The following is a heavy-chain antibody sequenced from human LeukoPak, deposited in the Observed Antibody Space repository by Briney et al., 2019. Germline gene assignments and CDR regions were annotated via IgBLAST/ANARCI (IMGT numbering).Heavy chain of an antibody. J-gene: IGHJ4*02. CDR2: INPDSGGT. CDR3: ARGGASPHLLLPARMPLGWNSYFDY. Sequence: GASVKVSCKASGYTFTCYYMHWVRQAPGQGLEWMGWINPDSGGTNYAQKFQGRVTMTRDTSISTAYMYLSSLRSDDTALYYCARGGASPHLLLPARMPLGWNSYFDYWGQGTLVTVSS. V-gene: IGHV1-2*02. CDR1: GYTFTCYY. D-gene: IGHD2-2*01.